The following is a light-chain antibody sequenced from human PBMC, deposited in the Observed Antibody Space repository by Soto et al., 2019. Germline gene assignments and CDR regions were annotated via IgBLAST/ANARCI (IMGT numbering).Light chain of an antibody. J-gene: IGLJ2*01. V-gene: IGLV1-44*01. Sequence: QSVLTQPPSASGTPGQRVTISCSGSSSNIGSNTVNWYQQLPGTAPKLLIYSNNQRPSGVPDRFSGSQSGTSASLAIGGLQSEDEAVYYRAACDDSLNGPVFGGGTKVTVL. CDR1: SSNIGSNT. CDR3: AACDDSLNGPV. CDR2: SNN.